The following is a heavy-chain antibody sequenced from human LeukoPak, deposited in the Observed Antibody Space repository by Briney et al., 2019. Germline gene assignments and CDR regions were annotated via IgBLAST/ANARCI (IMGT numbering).Heavy chain of an antibody. Sequence: SETLSLTCTVSGDSISSSNYYWGWIRQPPGKGLEWIGSIYYSGSTYYNPSLKSRVTISVDTSKNQFSLKLSSVTAADTAVYYCARETGHPILTGYFEPPEFDYWGQGTLVTVSS. CDR1: GDSISSSNYY. CDR3: ARETGHPILTGYFEPPEFDY. V-gene: IGHV4-39*07. J-gene: IGHJ4*02. CDR2: IYYSGST. D-gene: IGHD3-9*01.